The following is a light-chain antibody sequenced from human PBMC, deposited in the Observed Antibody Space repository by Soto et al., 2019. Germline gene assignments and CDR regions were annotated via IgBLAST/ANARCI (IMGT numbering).Light chain of an antibody. J-gene: IGLJ3*02. V-gene: IGLV2-14*01. Sequence: QSALAQPASVSGSPGQSITIRCTGSSSDVGGYDHVCWYQQYPGKAPKLLIYEVSHRPSGVSNRFSGSKSGNTASLTISGFQAEDEADYYCSSYTNSNTWVFGGGTKVTVL. CDR1: SSDVGGYDH. CDR3: SSYTNSNTWV. CDR2: EVS.